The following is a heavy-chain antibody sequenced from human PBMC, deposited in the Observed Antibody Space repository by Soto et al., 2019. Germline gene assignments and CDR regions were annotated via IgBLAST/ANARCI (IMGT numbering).Heavy chain of an antibody. Sequence: EVQLVESGGGLVQPGGSLRLSCAASGFTFSSYNMNWVRQAPGKGLEWISYISYGSDAKYYIDSVKGRFNISRDNAKSQLFLQMNGLRDEDTSVYSCARGGAHPPDYWGQGALVTVSS. J-gene: IGHJ4*02. CDR2: ISYGSDAK. V-gene: IGHV3-48*02. D-gene: IGHD3-10*01. CDR1: GFTFSSYN. CDR3: ARGGAHPPDY.